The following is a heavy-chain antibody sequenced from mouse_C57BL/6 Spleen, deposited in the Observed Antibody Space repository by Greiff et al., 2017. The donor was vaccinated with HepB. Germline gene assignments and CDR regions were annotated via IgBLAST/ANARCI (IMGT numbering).Heavy chain of an antibody. V-gene: IGHV1-80*01. CDR2: IYPGDGDT. J-gene: IGHJ2*01. Sequence: VQLQQSGAELVKPGASVKISCKASGYAFSSYWMNWVKQRPGKGLERIGQIYPGDGDTNYNGKFKGKATLTADKSSSTAYMQLSSLTSEDSAVYFCARWDTTVVAKDYWGQGTTLTVSS. CDR1: GYAFSSYW. CDR3: ARWDTTVVAKDY. D-gene: IGHD1-1*01.